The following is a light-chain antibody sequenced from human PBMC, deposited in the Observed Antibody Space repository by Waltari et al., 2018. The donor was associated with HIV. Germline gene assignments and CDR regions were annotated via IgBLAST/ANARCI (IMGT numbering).Light chain of an antibody. CDR3: HHYGSLFT. CDR1: QTLTTKD. Sequence: EIVLTQSPDTLSLSPGERATVSCRASQTLTTKDLAWFQQKPGQSPKLLIYDASKRATGIPDRFSGSGSGAEFTLAISRMEPEDFAVYYCHHYGSLFTFGQGTKLEI. J-gene: IGKJ2*01. CDR2: DAS. V-gene: IGKV3-20*01.